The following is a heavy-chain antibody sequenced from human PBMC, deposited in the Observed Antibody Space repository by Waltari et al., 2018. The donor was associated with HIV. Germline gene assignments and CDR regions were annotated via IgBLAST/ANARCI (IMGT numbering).Heavy chain of an antibody. Sequence: EVQLVESGGGLVQPGRSLRLSCAASGFTFDVYPMPWVRQSPGKGLEWVSGISWNSGSTDYGDSVKGRFTISRDNAKNSLYLQMNSLTVEDTAFYYCAKGGSHLTIFEAWFDSWGQGTLVTVSS. CDR2: ISWNSGST. V-gene: IGHV3-9*01. J-gene: IGHJ5*01. CDR1: GFTFDVYP. D-gene: IGHD3-3*01. CDR3: AKGGSHLTIFEAWFDS.